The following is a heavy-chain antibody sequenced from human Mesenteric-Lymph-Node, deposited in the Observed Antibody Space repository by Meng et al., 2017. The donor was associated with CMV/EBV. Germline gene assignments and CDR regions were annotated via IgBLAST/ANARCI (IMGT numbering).Heavy chain of an antibody. J-gene: IGHJ4*02. D-gene: IGHD2-2*01. CDR3: AKADIVVVLTTFGY. CDR1: GFTFSTYG. CDR2: ISGSGDKT. V-gene: IGHV3-23*01. Sequence: GGSLRLSCAASGFTFSTYGMSWVRQAPGKGLEWVSTISGSGDKTYYADSVKGRFTISRDNSKNTLYLQMNSLRAEDTAVYYCAKADIVVVLTTFGYWGQGTLVTVSS.